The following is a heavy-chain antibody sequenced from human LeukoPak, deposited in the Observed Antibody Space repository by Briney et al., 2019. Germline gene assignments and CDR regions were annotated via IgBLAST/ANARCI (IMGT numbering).Heavy chain of an antibody. CDR3: ARDTVTNYFDY. CDR1: GFTVSSNY. V-gene: IGHV3-66*01. CDR2: IYSGGST. J-gene: IGHJ4*02. D-gene: IGHD4-17*01. Sequence: GGSLRLSRAASGFTVSSNYMSWVRQAPGKGLEWVSVIYSGGSTYYADSVKGRFTISRDNSKNTLYLQMNSLRAEDTAVYYCARDTVTNYFDYWGQGTLVTVSS.